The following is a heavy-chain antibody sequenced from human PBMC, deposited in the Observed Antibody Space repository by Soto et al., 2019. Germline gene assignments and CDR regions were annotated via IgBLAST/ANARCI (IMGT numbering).Heavy chain of an antibody. J-gene: IGHJ5*02. CDR2: INHSGST. CDR1: DRSVIGYY. CDR3: ARDRSHIYGSGRAWFDP. V-gene: IGHV4-34*01. D-gene: IGHD3-10*01. Sequence: PSGSHSHTCAVYDRSVIGYYWSWIRQPPGKGLEWIGEINHSGSTNYNPSLKSRVTISVDTSKNQFSLKLSSVTAADTAVYYCARDRSHIYGSGRAWFDPWGQGTLVTVSS.